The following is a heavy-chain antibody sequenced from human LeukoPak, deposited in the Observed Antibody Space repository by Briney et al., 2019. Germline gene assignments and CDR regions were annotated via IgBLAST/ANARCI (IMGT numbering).Heavy chain of an antibody. CDR3: TRPRIHCSGGSCYDY. V-gene: IGHV3-73*01. J-gene: IGHJ4*02. Sequence: PGGSLRLSCAASGFTFSVSAMHWVRQASGKWLEWVGRIRSRANSYATAYAASVKGGFTISRDDSKNTAYLQMSSLKTEDTAVYYCTRPRIHCSGGSCYDYWGQGTLVTVSS. CDR1: GFTFSVSA. D-gene: IGHD2-15*01. CDR2: IRSRANSYAT.